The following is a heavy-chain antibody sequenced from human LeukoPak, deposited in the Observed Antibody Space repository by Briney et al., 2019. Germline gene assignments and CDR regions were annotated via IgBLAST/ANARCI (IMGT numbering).Heavy chain of an antibody. CDR2: IKRVGYER. D-gene: IGHD5-24*01. Sequence: GGSVRLSCAASGFTLSLYWVSWLRQAQGKGLEGVASIKRVGYERYYVVSVKGRFTISRDNSKNSVFLQMNSLRVEETAVYYCARDADLGATITGAFDIWGQSTMVTASS. V-gene: IGHV3-7*01. CDR1: GFTLSLYW. CDR3: ARDADLGATITGAFDI. J-gene: IGHJ3*02.